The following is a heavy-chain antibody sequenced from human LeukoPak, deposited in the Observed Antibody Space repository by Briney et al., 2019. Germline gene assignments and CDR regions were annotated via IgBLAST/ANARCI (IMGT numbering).Heavy chain of an antibody. Sequence: ASVKVSCKASGGTFSSYAISWVRQAPGQGLEWMGGIIPIFGTANYAQKFQRRVTITADESTSTAYMELSSLRSEDTAVYYCARDRGDVVVPAAMHYWGQGTLVTVSS. CDR1: GGTFSSYA. V-gene: IGHV1-69*13. CDR2: IIPIFGTA. J-gene: IGHJ4*02. D-gene: IGHD2-2*01. CDR3: ARDRGDVVVPAAMHY.